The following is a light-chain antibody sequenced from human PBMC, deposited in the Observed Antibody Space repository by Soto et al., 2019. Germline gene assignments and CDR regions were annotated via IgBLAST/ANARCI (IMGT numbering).Light chain of an antibody. V-gene: IGKV1-5*03. CDR1: QSISSW. J-gene: IGKJ2*01. Sequence: QMTQSPSTLSAAVGDRVTITFRSSQSISSWLAWYQQKPGKAPKLLIYKASTLESGVPSRFGGSGSGTEFTLTISSLQTVDFATYYCQQYNSYTYTFGRGTKV. CDR2: KAS. CDR3: QQYNSYTYT.